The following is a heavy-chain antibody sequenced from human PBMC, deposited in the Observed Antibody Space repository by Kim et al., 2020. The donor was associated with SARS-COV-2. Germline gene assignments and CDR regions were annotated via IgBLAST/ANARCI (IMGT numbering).Heavy chain of an antibody. V-gene: IGHV3-23*01. Sequence: GGSLRLSCAASGFTFSSYAMSWVRQAPGKGLEWVSGFSDSGGTTYYADSVKGRFTISRDNSKNTLYLQMNSLRAEDTAVYYCAKAAMVRGLIIDYWGQGTLVTVSS. CDR2: FSDSGGTT. J-gene: IGHJ4*02. CDR1: GFTFSSYA. CDR3: AKAAMVRGLIIDY. D-gene: IGHD3-10*01.